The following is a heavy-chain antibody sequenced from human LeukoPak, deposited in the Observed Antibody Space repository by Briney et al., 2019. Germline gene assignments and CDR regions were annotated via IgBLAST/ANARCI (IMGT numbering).Heavy chain of an antibody. Sequence: SETLSLTCTVSGGSISSSSYYWGWIRQPPGKGLEWIGSIYYSGGTYYNPSLKSRVTISVDTSKNQFSLKLSSVTAADTAVYYCARLYDFHVADYWGQGTLVTVSS. CDR3: ARLYDFHVADY. D-gene: IGHD3-3*01. CDR1: GGSISSSSYY. V-gene: IGHV4-39*01. J-gene: IGHJ4*02. CDR2: IYYSGGT.